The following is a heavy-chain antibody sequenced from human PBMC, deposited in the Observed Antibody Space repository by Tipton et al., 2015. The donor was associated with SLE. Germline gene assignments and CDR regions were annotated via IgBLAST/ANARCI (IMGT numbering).Heavy chain of an antibody. D-gene: IGHD3-3*01. CDR2: FYHSGRS. J-gene: IGHJ4*02. CDR1: GGSVSSRAYS. Sequence: TLSLTCTLFGGSVSSRAYSWGWIRQSPGEGLEWIGSFYHSGRSKYNPFLNGRVTISVDTSKSQFSLTLTSVTAADTAVYYCARSGIFGHLNYFDSWGQGILATVSS. V-gene: IGHV4-61*08. CDR3: ARSGIFGHLNYFDS.